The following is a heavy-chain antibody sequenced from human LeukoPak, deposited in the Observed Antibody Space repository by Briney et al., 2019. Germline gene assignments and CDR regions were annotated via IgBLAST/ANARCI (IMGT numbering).Heavy chain of an antibody. CDR3: ARDQIYCSSTSCYYYYGMDV. Sequence: ASVKVSCKASGYTFTSYAMHWVRQAPGQRLEWMGWINAGNGNTKYSQKFQGRVTITRDTSASTAYMELSSLRSEDTAVYYCARDQIYCSSTSCYYYYGMDVWGQGTTVTVS. V-gene: IGHV1-3*01. CDR2: INAGNGNT. J-gene: IGHJ6*02. D-gene: IGHD2-2*01. CDR1: GYTFTSYA.